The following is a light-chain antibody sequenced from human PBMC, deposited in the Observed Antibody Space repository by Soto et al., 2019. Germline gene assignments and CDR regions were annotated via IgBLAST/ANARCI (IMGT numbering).Light chain of an antibody. Sequence: QSALTKPASVSGSPGQSITISCTGTSRDVGGYNYVSWYQQHPGKAPKLMIYDVSNRPSGVSNRFSGSKSGNTASLTISGLQAEDEADYYCSSYTSSSPVVFGGGTQLTVL. J-gene: IGLJ2*01. CDR3: SSYTSSSPVV. CDR2: DVS. CDR1: SRDVGGYNY. V-gene: IGLV2-14*01.